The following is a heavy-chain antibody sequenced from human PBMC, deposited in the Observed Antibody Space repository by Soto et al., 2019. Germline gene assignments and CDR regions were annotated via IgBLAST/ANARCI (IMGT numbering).Heavy chain of an antibody. CDR1: GFTFSSYW. CDR3: AKHSTQANYYYYGMDV. CDR2: INNDGSSR. V-gene: IGHV3-74*01. Sequence: GGSLRLSCAASGFTFSSYWMHWVRQSPGKGLMWVSRINNDGSSRSYADSVKGRFTISRENAKNTLYLQVNSLRAEDTAVYYCAKHSTQANYYYYGMDVRGQGTTVTVSS. J-gene: IGHJ6*02.